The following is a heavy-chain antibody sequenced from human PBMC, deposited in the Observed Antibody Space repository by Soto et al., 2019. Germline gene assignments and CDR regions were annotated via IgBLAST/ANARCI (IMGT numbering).Heavy chain of an antibody. V-gene: IGHV3-23*01. CDR2: ISGSGGST. CDR3: AKGIVYYYDSSGYFAY. J-gene: IGHJ4*02. Sequence: GVSLRLSCAAAGFAFSSYAMSWVRQAPGKGLEWVSAISGSGGSTYYADSVKGRFTISRDNSKNTLYLQMNSLRAEDTAVYYCAKGIVYYYDSSGYFAYWGQGTLVT. D-gene: IGHD3-22*01. CDR1: GFAFSSYA.